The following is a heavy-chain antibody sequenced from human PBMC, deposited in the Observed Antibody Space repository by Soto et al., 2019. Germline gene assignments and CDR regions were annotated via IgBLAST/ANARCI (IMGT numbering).Heavy chain of an antibody. CDR3: ARVKGYTYGYDPRYYFDY. Sequence: PSETLSLTCIVSGGSVSSGSDYWSWIRQPPGKGLEWIGHIYNSESTNYNPSLKSRVTISADTSKSQFSLKLTSMTAADTAVYFCARVKGYTYGYDPRYYFDYWGQGTLVTVSS. V-gene: IGHV4-61*01. J-gene: IGHJ4*02. CDR1: GGSVSSGSDY. CDR2: IYNSEST. D-gene: IGHD5-18*01.